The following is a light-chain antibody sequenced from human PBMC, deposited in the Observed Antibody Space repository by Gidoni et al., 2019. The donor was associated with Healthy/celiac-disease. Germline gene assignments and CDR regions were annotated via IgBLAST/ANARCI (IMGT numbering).Light chain of an antibody. CDR2: AAS. CDR3: QKYNSAPLT. Sequence: PASLSGAVGDRVTITCRASQGISNYLAWYQQKPGKVPKLLIYAASTLATGVPSRFSGSGSGTDFTLTISSLQPEDVATYYCQKYNSAPLTFGGGTKVEIK. CDR1: QGISNY. V-gene: IGKV1-27*01. J-gene: IGKJ4*01.